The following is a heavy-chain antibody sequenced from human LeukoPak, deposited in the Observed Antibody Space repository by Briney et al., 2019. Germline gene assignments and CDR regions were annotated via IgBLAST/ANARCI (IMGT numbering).Heavy chain of an antibody. Sequence: SVKVSCKASGGTFSSYAISWVRQAPGQGLEWMGGIIPIFGTANYAQKFQGRVTITADESTSTAYMELSSLRSEDTAVYYCANVFGSSGYYIGHYFDYWGQGTLVTVSS. V-gene: IGHV1-69*13. CDR1: GGTFSSYA. CDR3: ANVFGSSGYYIGHYFDY. CDR2: IIPIFGTA. J-gene: IGHJ4*02. D-gene: IGHD3-22*01.